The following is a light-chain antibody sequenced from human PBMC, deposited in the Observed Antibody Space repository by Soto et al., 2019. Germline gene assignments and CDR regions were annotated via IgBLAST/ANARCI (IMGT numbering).Light chain of an antibody. CDR1: QSVSSSY. Sequence: GVSNSPGTLSLSPGERATLSCRASQSVSSSYLAWYQQIPGQAPRLLIYGASSRATGIPDRFSGSGSGTEFTLTISSLQSEDFAVYYCHQYDNWPPWTFGQGTNVDIK. V-gene: IGKV3D-15*01. CDR2: GAS. CDR3: HQYDNWPPWT. J-gene: IGKJ1*01.